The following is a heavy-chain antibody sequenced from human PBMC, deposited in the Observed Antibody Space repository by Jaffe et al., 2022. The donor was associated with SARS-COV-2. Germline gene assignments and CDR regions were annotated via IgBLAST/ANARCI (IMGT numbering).Heavy chain of an antibody. J-gene: IGHJ4*02. CDR1: GFTFSSYE. CDR3: ARVGSYGWNDY. V-gene: IGHV3-48*03. Sequence: EVQLVESGGGLVQPGGSLRLSCAASGFTFSSYEMNWVRQAPGKGLEWVSYISSSGSTIYYADSVKGRFTISRDNAKNSLYLQMNSLRAEDTAVYYCARVGSYGWNDYWGQGTLVTVSS. D-gene: IGHD5-18*01. CDR2: ISSSGSTI.